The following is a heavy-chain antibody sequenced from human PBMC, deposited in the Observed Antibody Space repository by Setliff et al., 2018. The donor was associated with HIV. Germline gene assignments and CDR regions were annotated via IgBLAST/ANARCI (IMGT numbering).Heavy chain of an antibody. CDR3: AKRAVQDGTVTSSNWFES. CDR1: GDSISSGDYC. CDR2: ICSSANT. J-gene: IGHJ5*01. Sequence: PSETLSLTCTVSGDSISSGDYCWNWIRQPAGKGLEWIGRICSSANTDYNPSLKSRVTISLYTSDNQFSLRLSSVTAADTAVFYCAKRAVQDGTVTSSNWFESWGQGTLVTVSS. D-gene: IGHD1-7*01. V-gene: IGHV4-61*02.